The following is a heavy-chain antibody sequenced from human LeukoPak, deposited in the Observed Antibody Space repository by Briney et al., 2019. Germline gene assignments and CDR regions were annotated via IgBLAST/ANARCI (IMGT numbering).Heavy chain of an antibody. V-gene: IGHV4-34*01. D-gene: IGHD6-19*01. CDR1: GGSFSGYY. CDR3: ARVKAVAGTLPHLLDY. Sequence: SETLSLTCAVYGGSFSGYYWSWIRQPPGKGLEWIGEINHSGSTNYNPSLKSRVTISVDTSKNQFSLKLSSVTVADTAVYFCARVKAVAGTLPHLLDYWGQGTLVTVSS. J-gene: IGHJ4*01. CDR2: INHSGST.